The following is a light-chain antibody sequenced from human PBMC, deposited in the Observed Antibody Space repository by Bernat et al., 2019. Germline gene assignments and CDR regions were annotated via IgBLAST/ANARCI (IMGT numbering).Light chain of an antibody. CDR1: QNVLSAS. CDR2: ATS. J-gene: IGKJ5*01. CDR3: QHYGPSPEIT. Sequence: IVLTQSPGTLSLSPGETATLSCRAGQNVLSASIAWYQHRPGQPPRLLIYATSTWAAGTPARFSGSGSGTDFTLTISSLEPEDFAVYYCQHYGPSPEITFGHGTRLEIK. V-gene: IGKV3-20*01.